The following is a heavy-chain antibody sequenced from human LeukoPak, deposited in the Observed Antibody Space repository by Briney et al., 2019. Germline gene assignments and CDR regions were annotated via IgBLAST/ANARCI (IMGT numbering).Heavy chain of an antibody. V-gene: IGHV3-23*01. J-gene: IGHJ4*02. CDR1: GLTFRNYA. Sequence: TGGSLRLSCAASGLTFRNYAMGWVRQAPGKGLEWVSGASSGEGSTFYADSVKGRFAISRDNSKNTLFLQMNSLRVEDTAVYYCAKEKASITYFDSWGQGTLVTVSS. CDR2: ASSGEGST. D-gene: IGHD3-10*01. CDR3: AKEKASITYFDS.